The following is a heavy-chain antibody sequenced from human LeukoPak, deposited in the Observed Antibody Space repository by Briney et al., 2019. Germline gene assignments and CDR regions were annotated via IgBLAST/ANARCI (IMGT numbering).Heavy chain of an antibody. V-gene: IGHV2-70*11. CDR3: ARIHSSGFRGSYYMDV. J-gene: IGHJ6*03. CDR1: GFSLTTSGMC. Sequence: SGPTLVNPTQTLTLTCTFSGFSLTTSGMCGSWVRQPPGKALEWLARLDWDDDKYYSTSLKTRLTISKDTSKNQVVLTMTNMDPVDTATYYCARIHSSGFRGSYYMDVWGKGTTVTVSS. D-gene: IGHD6-19*01. CDR2: LDWDDDK.